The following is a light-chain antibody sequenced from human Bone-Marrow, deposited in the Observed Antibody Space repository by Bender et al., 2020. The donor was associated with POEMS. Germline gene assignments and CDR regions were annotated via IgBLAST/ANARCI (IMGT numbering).Light chain of an antibody. CDR1: KLRDKY. J-gene: IGLJ2*01. CDR3: LAWDSSTVV. Sequence: YELTQPPSVSVSPGQTATITCSGDKLRDKYICWYQRKPGQSPLLVIYQDVLRPSGIPERFSGSNSGNIATLTISGTQAMDEADYYCLAWDSSTVVFGGGTKLTVL. V-gene: IGLV3-1*01. CDR2: QDV.